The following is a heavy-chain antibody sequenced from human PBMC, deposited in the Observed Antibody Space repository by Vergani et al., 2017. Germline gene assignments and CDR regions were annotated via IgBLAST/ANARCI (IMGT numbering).Heavy chain of an antibody. CDR3: ARCFRDEGMRYGGTVENLFDP. CDR1: GYSISSGYF. CDR2: IDRTGRT. D-gene: IGHD5-24*01. V-gene: IGHV4-38-2*02. J-gene: IGHJ5*02. Sequence: QVQLQESGPRLVKPSETLSLICSVSGYSISSGYFWGWIRQSPGKGLEWLGTIDRTGRTHLSPSLKSRLTISGDTTKNQFSLRLTSATAADTAVYFCARCFRDEGMRYGGTVENLFDPWGQGTLGTVSS.